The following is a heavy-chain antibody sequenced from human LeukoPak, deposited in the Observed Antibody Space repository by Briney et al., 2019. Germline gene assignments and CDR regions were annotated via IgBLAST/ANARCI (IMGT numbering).Heavy chain of an antibody. CDR2: ISSSSSYI. V-gene: IGHV3-21*01. CDR1: GFTFSSYS. Sequence: GGSLRLSCAASGFTFSSYSMNWVRQAPGKGLEWVSSISSSSSYIYYADSVKGRFTISRDNAKNSLYLQMNSLRAEDTAVYYCARDLGIAARPDYWGQGTLVTVSS. CDR3: ARDLGIAARPDY. J-gene: IGHJ4*02. D-gene: IGHD6-6*01.